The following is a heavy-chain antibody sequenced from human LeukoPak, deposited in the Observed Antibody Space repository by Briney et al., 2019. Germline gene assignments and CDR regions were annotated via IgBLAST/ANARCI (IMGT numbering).Heavy chain of an antibody. CDR3: HLFGEGTTDYGMYL. D-gene: IGHD3-10*02. J-gene: IGHJ6*02. CDR2: INHSGST. CDR1: GGSFNGYY. V-gene: IGHV4-34*01. Sequence: SETLSLTCAVDGGSFNGYYWSWIRQSPGKGLEWIGEINHSGSTNYNPSLKSRVTISVDTSKNQFSLKLSSVTAADTPVYYCHLFGEGTTDYGMYLWGQGTTVTVSS.